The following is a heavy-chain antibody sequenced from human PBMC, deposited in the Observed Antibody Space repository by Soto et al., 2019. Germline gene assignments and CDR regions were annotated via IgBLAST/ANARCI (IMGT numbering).Heavy chain of an antibody. D-gene: IGHD6-6*01. CDR3: AGEAVDLYSSSPGWFDP. V-gene: IGHV3-21*01. CDR1: GFTFRRYG. J-gene: IGHJ5*02. CDR2: ISSSSRYK. Sequence: GWSLRLSFAASGFTFRRYGISCIRQSPGKGLEWVSSISSSSRYKYYADSGNGRFTISRDNSKNSLYLQINSWRAEDTAVYYCAGEAVDLYSSSPGWFDPWGQGTLVTVSS.